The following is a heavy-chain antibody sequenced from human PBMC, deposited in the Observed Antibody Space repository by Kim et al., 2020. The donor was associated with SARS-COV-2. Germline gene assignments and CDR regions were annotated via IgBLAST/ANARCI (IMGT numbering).Heavy chain of an antibody. CDR1: GFTFSSYG. Sequence: GGSLRLSCAASGFTFSSYGMHWVRQAPGKGLEWVAVISYDGSNKYYADSVKGRFTISRDNSKNTLYLQMNSLRAEDTAVYYCARDRKGDWFGELLWGQGTLVTVSS. V-gene: IGHV3-33*05. J-gene: IGHJ4*02. CDR2: ISYDGSNK. D-gene: IGHD3-10*01. CDR3: ARDRKGDWFGELL.